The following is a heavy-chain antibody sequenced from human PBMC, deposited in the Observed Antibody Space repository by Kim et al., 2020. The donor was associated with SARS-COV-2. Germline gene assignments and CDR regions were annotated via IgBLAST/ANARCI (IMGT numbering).Heavy chain of an antibody. D-gene: IGHD1-26*01. V-gene: IGHV3-30*18. J-gene: IGHJ4*02. Sequence: GGSLRLSCAASGFTFSSYGMHWVRQAPGKGLEWVAVISYDGSNKYYADSVKGRFTISRDNSKNTLYLQMNSLRAEDTAVYYCAKDREWEPPGYWCQGTLVAVSS. CDR2: ISYDGSNK. CDR1: GFTFSSYG. CDR3: AKDREWEPPGY.